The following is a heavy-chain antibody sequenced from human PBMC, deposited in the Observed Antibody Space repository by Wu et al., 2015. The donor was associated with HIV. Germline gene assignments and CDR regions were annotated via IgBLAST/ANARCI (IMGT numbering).Heavy chain of an antibody. J-gene: IGHJ3*02. Sequence: QVQLQESGPGLVKPSETLSLTCTVSGGSISSYHWSWIRQPPGKGLEWIGYIYYSGSTNYNPSLKSRVTISVDTSKNQFSLKLSSVTAADTAVYYCARHLSWGWQQLVRGAFDIVGPRDNGHRLF. CDR1: GGSISSYH. D-gene: IGHD6-13*01. CDR2: IYYSGST. V-gene: IGHV4-59*08. CDR3: ARHLSWGWQQLVRGAFDI.